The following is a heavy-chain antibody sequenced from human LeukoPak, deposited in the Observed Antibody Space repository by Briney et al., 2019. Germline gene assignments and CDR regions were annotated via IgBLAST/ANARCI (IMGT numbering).Heavy chain of an antibody. Sequence: SETLSLTCAVSGGSISSGDYYWSWIRQRPGKGLEWIGYISYSGSTYYNPSLKSRVAISIDTSKSQFSLKLSSVTAADTAVYYCGRSDGYNFNFWGQGTLVTVSS. CDR2: ISYSGST. V-gene: IGHV4-30-4*01. D-gene: IGHD5-24*01. J-gene: IGHJ4*02. CDR3: GRSDGYNFNF. CDR1: GGSISSGDYY.